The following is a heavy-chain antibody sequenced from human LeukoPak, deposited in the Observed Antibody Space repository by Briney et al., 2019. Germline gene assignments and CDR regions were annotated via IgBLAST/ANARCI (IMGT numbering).Heavy chain of an antibody. CDR2: INSRGSGE. CDR1: GFTFSSYS. D-gene: IGHD2-8*01. J-gene: IGHJ4*02. V-gene: IGHV3-21*01. CDR3: AREGSIVPHQDLDS. Sequence: RGSLRLSCVASGFTFSSYSMNWVRQAPGKGLEWLSSINSRGSGEYYADSVKGRFTISRDNAKNSLYLQMNSLRVEDTAVYYCAREGSIVPHQDLDSWGQGSLVTVSS.